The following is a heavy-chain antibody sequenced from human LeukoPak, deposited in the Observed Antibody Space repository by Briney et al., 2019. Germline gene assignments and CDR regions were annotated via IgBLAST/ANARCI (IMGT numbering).Heavy chain of an antibody. Sequence: GRSLRLSCAASGFTFSNYGMHWVRQAPGKGLEWVAVISYDGSNKYYADSVKGRFTISRDNSKNTLYLQMNSLRAEDTAVYYCARDRRGELSLSGNFDYWGQGTLVTVSS. CDR2: ISYDGSNK. CDR3: ARDRRGELSLSGNFDY. V-gene: IGHV3-30*19. D-gene: IGHD3-16*02. CDR1: GFTFSNYG. J-gene: IGHJ4*02.